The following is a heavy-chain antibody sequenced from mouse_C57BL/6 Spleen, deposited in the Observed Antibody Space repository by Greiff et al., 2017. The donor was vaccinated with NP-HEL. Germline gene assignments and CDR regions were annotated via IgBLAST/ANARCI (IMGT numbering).Heavy chain of an antibody. CDR2: IYPGDGDT. V-gene: IGHV1-82*01. Sequence: QVQLKQSGPELVKPGASVKISCKASGYAFSSSWMNWVKQRPGKGLEWIGRIYPGDGDTNYNGKFKGKATLTADKSSSTAYMQLSSLTSEDSAVYFCARGDYERCFDYWGQGTTLTVSS. CDR1: GYAFSSSW. D-gene: IGHD2-4*01. J-gene: IGHJ2*01. CDR3: ARGDYERCFDY.